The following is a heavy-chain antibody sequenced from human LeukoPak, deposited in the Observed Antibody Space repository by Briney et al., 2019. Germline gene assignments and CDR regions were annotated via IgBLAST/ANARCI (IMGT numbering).Heavy chain of an antibody. CDR1: GFTFSSYA. Sequence: GGSLRLSCAASGFTFSSYAMSWVRQAPGKGLEWVSAISGSGGSTYYADSVKGRFTISRDNSKNTLYLQMNSLRAEDTAVYYCARAIYCSSTSCYKVFDYWGQGTLVTVSS. V-gene: IGHV3-23*01. D-gene: IGHD2-2*02. CDR2: ISGSGGST. CDR3: ARAIYCSSTSCYKVFDY. J-gene: IGHJ4*02.